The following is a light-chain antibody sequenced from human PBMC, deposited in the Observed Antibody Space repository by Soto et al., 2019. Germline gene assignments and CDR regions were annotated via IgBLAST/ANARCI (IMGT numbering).Light chain of an antibody. J-gene: IGKJ1*01. CDR2: GAS. CDR1: QSISNNY. Sequence: VLTQSPGTLSLSPGERATLSCRASQSISNNYLAWYQQKPGQAPRLLIYGASSRATGIPDRFSGSGSGTDFTLTISRLEPEDFAVYYCQQYGSSRTFGQGTKVEIK. V-gene: IGKV3-20*01. CDR3: QQYGSSRT.